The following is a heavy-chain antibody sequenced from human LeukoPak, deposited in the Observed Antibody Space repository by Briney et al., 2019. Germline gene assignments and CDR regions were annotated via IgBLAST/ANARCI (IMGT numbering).Heavy chain of an antibody. CDR1: GGSISSSSYY. CDR2: IYYSGST. J-gene: IGHJ5*02. Sequence: SEALSLTCTVSGGSISSSSYYWGWIRQPPGKGLEWIGSIYYSGSTYYNPSLKSRVTISADTSKNQFSLKLSSVTAADTAVYYCAKNGQSGFSFDPWGQGTLVTVSS. CDR3: AKNGQSGFSFDP. D-gene: IGHD2-8*01. V-gene: IGHV4-39*07.